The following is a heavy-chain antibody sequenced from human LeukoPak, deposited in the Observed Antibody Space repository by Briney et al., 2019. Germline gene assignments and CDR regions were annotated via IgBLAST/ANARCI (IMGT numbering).Heavy chain of an antibody. V-gene: IGHV4-39*07. CDR1: GGSISSSNSY. D-gene: IGHD3-22*01. J-gene: IGHJ3*02. CDR3: AREGYYYDSSGYYVPHAFDI. Sequence: SETLSLTCTVSGGSISSSNSYWGWIRQPPGQGLEWIGTVFYSGSPYYNPSLKSRVTISMDTSKNQFSLNLTSVTAADTAVYYCAREGYYYDSSGYYVPHAFDIWGQGTMVTVSS. CDR2: VFYSGSP.